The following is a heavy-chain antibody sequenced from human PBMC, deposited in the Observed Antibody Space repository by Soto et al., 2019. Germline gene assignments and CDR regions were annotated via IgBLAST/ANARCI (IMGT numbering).Heavy chain of an antibody. D-gene: IGHD4-4*01. CDR3: ARHSYYSNPLRFDP. V-gene: IGHV4-59*08. CDR2: IHYSGST. J-gene: IGHJ5*02. Sequence: QVQLQESGPGLVQPSETLSLTCTVSGGSITGYYWSWIRQPPGKGPEWIGNIHYSGSTNYNPSLKSRVTISVDTSTNPFSLRLSSVTAAETAVYYCARHSYYSNPLRFDPWGQGTLVTVSS. CDR1: GGSITGYY.